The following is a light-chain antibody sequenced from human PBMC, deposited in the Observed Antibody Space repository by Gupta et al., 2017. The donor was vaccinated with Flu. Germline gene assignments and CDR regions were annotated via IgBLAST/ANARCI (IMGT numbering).Light chain of an antibody. J-gene: IGKJ2*01. CDR1: QSVSSSY. V-gene: IGKV3-20*01. Sequence: ETVLTQSPGTLSLSPGERATLSCRASQSVSSSYLAWYQQKPGQAPRLLIYGASSRATGIPDRFSGSGSGTDFTLTISRLEPEDFAVYYCQQYCSSPYTFGQGTKLEIK. CDR3: QQYCSSPYT. CDR2: GAS.